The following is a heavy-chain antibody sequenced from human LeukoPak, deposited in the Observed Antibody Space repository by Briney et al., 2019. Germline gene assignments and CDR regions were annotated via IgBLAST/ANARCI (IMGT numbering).Heavy chain of an antibody. V-gene: IGHV4-59*08. J-gene: IGHJ6*02. CDR3: ASDQYGMDV. Sequence: KASETLSLTCTVSGGSISSYYWNWIRQPPGKGLEWIGYIYYSGTTNYNPSLKSRVSISVDTSKKQFSLKLSSVTAADTAVYYCASDQYGMDVWGQGTTVTVSS. CDR2: IYYSGTT. CDR1: GGSISSYY. D-gene: IGHD2-2*01.